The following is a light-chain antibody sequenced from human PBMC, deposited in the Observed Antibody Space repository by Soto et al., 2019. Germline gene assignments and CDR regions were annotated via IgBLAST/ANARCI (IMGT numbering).Light chain of an antibody. CDR1: SGINVGTYR. J-gene: IGLJ3*02. V-gene: IGLV5-45*03. CDR3: MIWHSSAWV. CDR2: YKSDSDK. Sequence: QLVLTQPSSLSASPGASASLTCTLRSGINVGTYRIYWYQQKPGSPPQYLLRYKSDSDKQQGSGVPSRFSGSKDASANAGISLISGLQSEDEADYYCMIWHSSAWVFGGGTKLTVL.